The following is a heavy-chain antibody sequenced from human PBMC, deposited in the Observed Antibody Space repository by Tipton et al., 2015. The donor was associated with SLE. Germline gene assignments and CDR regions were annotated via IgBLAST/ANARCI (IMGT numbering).Heavy chain of an antibody. D-gene: IGHD3-10*01. CDR2: IKQDGSEK. J-gene: IGHJ6*02. Sequence: GSLRLSCAASGFTFSSYWMSWVRQAPGKGLEWVANIKQDGSEKYYMDSVKGRFTISRDNSKNTLYLQMNSLRAEGTAVYYCAKGSGRDYYYYGMDVWGQGTTVTVSS. V-gene: IGHV3-7*03. CDR1: GFTFSSYW. CDR3: AKGSGRDYYYYGMDV.